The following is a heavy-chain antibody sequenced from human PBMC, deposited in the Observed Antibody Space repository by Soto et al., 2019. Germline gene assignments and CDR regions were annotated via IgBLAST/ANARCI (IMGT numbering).Heavy chain of an antibody. D-gene: IGHD2-15*01. V-gene: IGHV1-2*02. Sequence: GASVKVSCKASGYTFTGYYMHWVRQAPGQGLEWMGWINPNSGGTNYAQKFQGRVTMTRDTSISTAYMELSRLRSDDTAVYYCARDLRRLRGTLTHSDYWGQGXLVTVSS. CDR2: INPNSGGT. J-gene: IGHJ4*02. CDR3: ARDLRRLRGTLTHSDY. CDR1: GYTFTGYY.